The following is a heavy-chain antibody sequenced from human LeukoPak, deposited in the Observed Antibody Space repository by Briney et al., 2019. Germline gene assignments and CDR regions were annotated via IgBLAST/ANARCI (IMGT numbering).Heavy chain of an antibody. J-gene: IGHJ4*02. CDR1: GFTFSTYW. CDR3: VRDMHGPHDY. D-gene: IGHD2-2*01. CDR2: IYTDGSTT. V-gene: IGHV3-74*01. Sequence: PGGCLRLSCAASGFTFSTYWIHWVRPAPGKGVVWVSRIYTDGSTTSYADSVKGRFTISRDNAKSTLYLQMNSLRADDTAVYYCVRDMHGPHDYWGQGTLVTVSA.